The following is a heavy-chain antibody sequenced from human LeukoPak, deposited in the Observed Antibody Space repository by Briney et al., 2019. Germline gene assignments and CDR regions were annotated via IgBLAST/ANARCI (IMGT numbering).Heavy chain of an antibody. J-gene: IGHJ6*02. D-gene: IGHD5-18*01. CDR1: GGSITSYY. CDR3: ARDVIEGYSYGPGYYYYYGMDV. V-gene: IGHV4-59*01. Sequence: PSETLSLTCIVSGGSITSYYWSWIRQPPGKGLEWIGYIYDTGNTNYNPSLRSGVTISVGTSKDQFSLRLSSVTAADTAVYYCARDVIEGYSYGPGYYYYYGMDVWGQGTTVTVSS. CDR2: IYDTGNT.